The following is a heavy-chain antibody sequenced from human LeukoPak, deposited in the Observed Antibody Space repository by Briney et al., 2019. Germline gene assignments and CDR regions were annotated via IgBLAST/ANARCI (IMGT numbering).Heavy chain of an antibody. CDR3: ARHSIPYYFDY. Sequence: PSETLSLTCTVSGGSISSSSYSWGWIRQPPGKGLEWIGSIYYSGSTYYNPSLKSRVTISVDTSKNQFSLKLSSVTAADTAVYYCARHSIPYYFDYWGQGTLVTVSS. V-gene: IGHV4-39*01. CDR1: GGSISSSSYS. J-gene: IGHJ4*02. CDR2: IYYSGST.